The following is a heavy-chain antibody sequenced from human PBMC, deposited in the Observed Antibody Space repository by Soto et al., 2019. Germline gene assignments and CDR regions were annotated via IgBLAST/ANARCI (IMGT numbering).Heavy chain of an antibody. CDR2: NTGSSGSA. V-gene: IGHV3-23*01. J-gene: IGHJ4*02. CDR1: GFIFSSYA. CDR3: ARDSAGWFGNSFNYFDS. Sequence: EVQLLESGGGLVQPGGSLRLSCAASGFIFSSYAMNWVRQAPGKGLEWVSVSNTGSSGSAHYADSVRGRFAISRDNSKNTLYLQINNLRAEDTAIYYCARDSAGWFGNSFNYFDSWGQGTLVTVSA. D-gene: IGHD3-10*01.